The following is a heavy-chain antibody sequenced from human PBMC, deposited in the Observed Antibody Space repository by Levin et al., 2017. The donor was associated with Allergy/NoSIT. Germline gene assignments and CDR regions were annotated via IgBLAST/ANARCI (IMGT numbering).Heavy chain of an antibody. CDR3: ARGALGYSSLEGIDY. CDR1: GGSISSYY. J-gene: IGHJ4*02. V-gene: IGHV4-59*01. D-gene: IGHD6-19*01. CDR2: IYYSGST. Sequence: SETLSLTCTVSGGSISSYYWSWIRQPPGKGLEWIGYIYYSGSTNYNPSLKSRVTISVDTSKNQFSLKLSSVTAADTAVYYCARGALGYSSLEGIDYWGQGTLVTVSS.